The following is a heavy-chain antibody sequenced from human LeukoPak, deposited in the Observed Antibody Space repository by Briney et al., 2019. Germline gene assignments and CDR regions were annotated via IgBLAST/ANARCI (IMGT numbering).Heavy chain of an antibody. D-gene: IGHD6-13*01. V-gene: IGHV1-69*04. J-gene: IGHJ6*02. CDR3: ARESYSSSREHYYYYGMDV. CDR2: IIPILGIA. CDR1: GGTFSSYA. Sequence: SVKVSCKASGGTFSSYAISWVRQAPGQGLEWMGRIIPILGIANYAQKFQGRVTITADKSTSTAYMELSSLRSEDTAVYYCARESYSSSREHYYYYGMDVWGQGTTVTVSS.